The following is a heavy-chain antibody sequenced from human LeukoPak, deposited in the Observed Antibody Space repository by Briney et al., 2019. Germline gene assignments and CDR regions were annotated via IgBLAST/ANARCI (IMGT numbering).Heavy chain of an antibody. D-gene: IGHD1-26*01. J-gene: IGHJ3*02. Sequence: GGSLRLSCAASGFTFSSYSMNWVRQAPGKGLEWVSSVSSSSSYIYYADSVKGRFTISRDNAKNSLYLQMNSLRAEDTAVYYCARDLSGSYFDAFDIWGQGTMVTVSS. CDR3: ARDLSGSYFDAFDI. CDR2: VSSSSSYI. CDR1: GFTFSSYS. V-gene: IGHV3-21*01.